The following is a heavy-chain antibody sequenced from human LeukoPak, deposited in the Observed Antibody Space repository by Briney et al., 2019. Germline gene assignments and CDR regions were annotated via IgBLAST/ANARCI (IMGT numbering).Heavy chain of an antibody. CDR2: INPNSGGT. CDR1: GYTFTGYY. J-gene: IGHJ4*02. Sequence: ASVKVSCKASGYTFTGYYMHWVRQAPGQGLEWMGWINPNSGGTNYAQKFQGWVTMTRDTSISTAYMELSRLRSDDTAVYYCAREGSVDTGENLDYWGQGTLVTVSS. D-gene: IGHD5-18*01. V-gene: IGHV1-2*04. CDR3: AREGSVDTGENLDY.